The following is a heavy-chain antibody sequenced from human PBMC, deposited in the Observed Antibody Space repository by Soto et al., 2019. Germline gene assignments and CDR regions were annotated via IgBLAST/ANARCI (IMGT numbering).Heavy chain of an antibody. CDR3: ARDYSGNYEVLFYLDF. J-gene: IGHJ4*02. D-gene: IGHD1-26*01. CDR1: GFSFSTYA. CDR2: IWYDGSTK. V-gene: IGHV3-33*01. Sequence: QVQLVQSGGGVVQPGRSLRLSCAASGFSFSTYAMHWVRQAPGKGLEWVAVIWYDGSTKYYSDSVRGRFTISRDNSNKTLYLQMSSLGAEDTAVYYCARDYSGNYEVLFYLDFWGQGTLVTVSS.